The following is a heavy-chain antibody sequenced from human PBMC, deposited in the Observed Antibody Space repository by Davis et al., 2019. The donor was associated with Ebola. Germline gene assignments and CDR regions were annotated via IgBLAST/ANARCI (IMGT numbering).Heavy chain of an antibody. V-gene: IGHV5-51*01. Sequence: GESLKISCKGSGYSFTSYWIGWVRQLPGKGLELMGIIYPGDSDTRYSPSFEGQVTISVDRSISTAYLQWSSLKASDTALYYCARQASLYGNIDYWGQGTLVTVSS. D-gene: IGHD2/OR15-2a*01. CDR1: GYSFTSYW. J-gene: IGHJ4*02. CDR3: ARQASLYGNIDY. CDR2: IYPGDSDT.